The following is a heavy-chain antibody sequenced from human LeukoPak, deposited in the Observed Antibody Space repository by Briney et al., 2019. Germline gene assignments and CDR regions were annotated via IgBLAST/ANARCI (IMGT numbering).Heavy chain of an antibody. J-gene: IGHJ6*02. CDR3: ARALWSGPVYYGMDV. D-gene: IGHD3-10*01. CDR2: ISSTSSYI. CDR1: GFTFTNYN. Sequence: GGSLRLSCAASGFTFTNYNFYWVRQAPGRGLEWVSSISSTSSYIYYADSMKGRFTISRDNAKNSLYLQMNSLRAEDTAVYYCARALWSGPVYYGMDVWGQGTTVTVSS. V-gene: IGHV3-21*06.